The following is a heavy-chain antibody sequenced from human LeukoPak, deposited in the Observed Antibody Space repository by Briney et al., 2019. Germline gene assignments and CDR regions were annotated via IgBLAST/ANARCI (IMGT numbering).Heavy chain of an antibody. CDR3: ASGLYSSSSDY. Sequence: SETLSLTCTVSGGSISSYYWSWIRQPARKGREWIGRIYTSGSTNYNPSLKSRVTMSVDTYKNQFSQKLSSVTAADTAVYYCASGLYSSSSDYWGQGTLVTVTS. J-gene: IGHJ4*02. CDR1: GGSISSYY. CDR2: IYTSGST. V-gene: IGHV4-4*07. D-gene: IGHD6-13*01.